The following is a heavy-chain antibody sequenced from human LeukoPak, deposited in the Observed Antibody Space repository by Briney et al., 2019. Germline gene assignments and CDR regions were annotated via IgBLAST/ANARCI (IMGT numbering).Heavy chain of an antibody. V-gene: IGHV1-46*01. Sequence: ASVKVSCKASGYTFTSYYMHWVRQPPAQGLVWMGIINPSGGSTSHAQKFQGRVTMTRDMSTSTVYMELSSLRSEDTAVYYCASGQWLASFDYWGQGTLVTVSS. CDR3: ASGQWLASFDY. J-gene: IGHJ4*02. CDR2: INPSGGST. D-gene: IGHD6-19*01. CDR1: GYTFTSYY.